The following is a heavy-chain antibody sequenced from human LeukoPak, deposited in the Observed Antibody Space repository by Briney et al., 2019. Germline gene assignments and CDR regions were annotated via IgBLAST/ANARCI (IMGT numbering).Heavy chain of an antibody. J-gene: IGHJ4*02. V-gene: IGHV3-23*01. D-gene: IGHD6-6*01. CDR3: AKETSSSFDY. CDR2: ISNSGGST. Sequence: GGSLRLSCAASGFTFSSYAMNWGRQAPGKGLEWVSGISNSGGSTYYADSVKGRFTISRDNSKNTLYLQMNSLRAEDTAVYYWAKETSSSFDYWGQGTLVTVSS. CDR1: GFTFSSYA.